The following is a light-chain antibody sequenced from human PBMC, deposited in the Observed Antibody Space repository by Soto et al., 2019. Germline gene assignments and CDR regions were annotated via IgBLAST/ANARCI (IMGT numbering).Light chain of an antibody. CDR1: QDINFY. CDR3: EQYEDLPWT. V-gene: IGKV1-33*01. J-gene: IGKJ1*01. Sequence: DIQMTQSPSSLYASVGDRVTITCQASQDINFYLYWYQHKSGKAPKILIYDASNLETGVPSRFSVCGSETDFTFTISSLLPEDTATDYCEQYEDLPWTFGQGTKVE. CDR2: DAS.